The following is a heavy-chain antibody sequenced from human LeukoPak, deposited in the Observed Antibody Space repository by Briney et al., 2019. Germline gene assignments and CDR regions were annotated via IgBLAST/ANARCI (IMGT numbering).Heavy chain of an antibody. D-gene: IGHD1-26*01. Sequence: PGGSLRLSCAASGFTFSNYEMNWVRQAPGKWLKWLSYISGNGNTIYYADSVKGRFTISRDNAKNSLYLQMNSLRAEDTAVYYCARDNGEWELDYWGQGTLVTVSS. V-gene: IGHV3-48*03. CDR1: GFTFSNYE. J-gene: IGHJ4*02. CDR2: ISGNGNTI. CDR3: ARDNGEWELDY.